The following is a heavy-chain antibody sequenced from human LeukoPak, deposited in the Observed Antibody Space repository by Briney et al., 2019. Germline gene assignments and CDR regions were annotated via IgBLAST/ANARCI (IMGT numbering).Heavy chain of an antibody. CDR3: ARGESGSYYVFDY. CDR1: GFTFSSYI. J-gene: IGHJ4*02. D-gene: IGHD1-26*01. Sequence: GGSLRLSCAASGFTFSSYIMNWVRQAPGKRLEWVSSISSSSSYIYYADSVKGRFTISRDNAKNSLYLQMNSLRAEDTAVYYCARGESGSYYVFDYWGQGTLVTVSS. CDR2: ISSSSSYI. V-gene: IGHV3-21*01.